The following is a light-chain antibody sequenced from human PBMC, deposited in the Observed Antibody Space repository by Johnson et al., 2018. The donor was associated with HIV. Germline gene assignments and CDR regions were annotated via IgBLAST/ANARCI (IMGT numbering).Light chain of an antibody. CDR1: SSNIGNNY. V-gene: IGLV1-51*01. J-gene: IGLJ1*01. Sequence: QSVLTQPPSVSAAPGQKVTISCSGSSSNIGNNYVSWYQQLPGTAPKLLIYDNNKRPSGIPAGFSGSQSGTSATLAISGLQPEDEDGNYCAAWADSLNGFVFGTGTKVTVL. CDR2: DNN. CDR3: AAWADSLNGFV.